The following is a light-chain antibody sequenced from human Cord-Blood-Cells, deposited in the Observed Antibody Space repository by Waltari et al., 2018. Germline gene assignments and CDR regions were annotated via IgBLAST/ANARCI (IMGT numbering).Light chain of an antibody. CDR1: QAIHTF. V-gene: IGKV1-16*02. Sequence: DIQMTQSPSSLSPSVGDRFILTCRASQAIHTFLAWFQLKPGKAPKYLIYAVSTLQTGVSSNFSGSGSGTDFTLTISSLQPGDCATYYCQQYSTFPPTFGGGTRVEI. CDR2: AVS. J-gene: IGKJ4*01. CDR3: QQYSTFPPT.